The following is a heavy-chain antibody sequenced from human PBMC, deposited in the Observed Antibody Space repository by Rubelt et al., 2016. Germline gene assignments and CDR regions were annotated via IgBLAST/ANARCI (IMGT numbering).Heavy chain of an antibody. CDR1: GGSFTTYY. V-gene: IGHV4-34*12. D-gene: IGHD6-19*01. CDR2: IFYSGST. CDR3: AAYSSGKGDY. J-gene: IGHJ4*02. Sequence: QVQLQQWGAGLLKPSETLSLTCAVYGGSFTTYYWSWIRQPPGKGLEWIGRIFYSGSTYYNLSLKGRVTKSVDTSKSQFSLSLSSVTAADTAVYFCAAYSSGKGDYWGQGTLVTVSS.